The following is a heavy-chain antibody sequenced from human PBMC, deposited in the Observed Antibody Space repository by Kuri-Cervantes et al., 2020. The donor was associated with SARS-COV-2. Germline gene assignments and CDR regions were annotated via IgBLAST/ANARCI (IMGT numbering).Heavy chain of an antibody. D-gene: IGHD3-10*01. Sequence: SETLSLTCTASGGSISSSSYYWGWIRQPPGKGLEWIGSIYHSGSTYYNPSLRSRVTISVDTSKNQFSLKLSSVTAADTAVYYCARITMVRGVIYMDVWGKGTTVTVSS. J-gene: IGHJ6*03. CDR3: ARITMVRGVIYMDV. CDR2: IYHSGST. V-gene: IGHV4-39*07. CDR1: GGSISSSSYY.